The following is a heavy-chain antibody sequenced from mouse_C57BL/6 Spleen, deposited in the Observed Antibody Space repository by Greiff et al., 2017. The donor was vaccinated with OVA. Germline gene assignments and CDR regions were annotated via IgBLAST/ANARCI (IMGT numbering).Heavy chain of an antibody. CDR3: ARSGRRDYPTYRYFDV. Sequence: QVQLQQSGPELVKPGASVKISCKASGYAFSSSWMNWVKQRPGKGLEWIGRIYPGDGDTNYNGKFKGKATLTADKSSSTAYMQLSSLTSEDSAVYFGARSGRRDYPTYRYFDVWGTGTTVTVSS. D-gene: IGHD2-4*01. V-gene: IGHV1-82*01. CDR1: GYAFSSSW. CDR2: IYPGDGDT. J-gene: IGHJ1*03.